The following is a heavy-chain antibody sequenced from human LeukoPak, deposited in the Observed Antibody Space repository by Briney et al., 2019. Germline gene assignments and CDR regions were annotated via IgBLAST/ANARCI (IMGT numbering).Heavy chain of an antibody. D-gene: IGHD2-2*02. CDR3: ARSSHIVVVPAAIPNWFDP. J-gene: IGHJ5*02. Sequence: ASVKVSCKASGYTFTSYGISWVRQAPGQGLEWIGWISAYNGNTNYPQKLQGRVTMTTDTSTSTAYMELRSLRSDDTAVYYCARSSHIVVVPAAIPNWFDPWGQGTLVTVSS. CDR2: ISAYNGNT. CDR1: GYTFTSYG. V-gene: IGHV1-18*01.